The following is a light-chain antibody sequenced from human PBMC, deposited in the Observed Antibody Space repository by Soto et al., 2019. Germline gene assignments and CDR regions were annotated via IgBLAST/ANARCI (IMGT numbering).Light chain of an antibody. CDR3: QLTYTIPPT. CDR1: QTSNRY. CDR2: AAS. V-gene: IGKV1-39*01. J-gene: IGKJ1*01. Sequence: DIQMTQSPSSLSASVGDRVTITCRAGQTSNRYLNWSQQRPGKAPKLLTYAASTLQDGVPSRFRSSGSGTDFPLTINSLQPEDIATFYRQLTYTIPPTFGQGT.